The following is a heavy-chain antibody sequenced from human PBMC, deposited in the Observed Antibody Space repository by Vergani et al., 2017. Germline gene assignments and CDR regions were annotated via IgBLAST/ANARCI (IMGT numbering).Heavy chain of an antibody. J-gene: IGHJ6*03. D-gene: IGHD3-10*01. CDR2: MNPNRGNT. CDR3: ERFVKRVTMVRGVIIQYYYYMDV. Sequence: QVQLVQSGAEVKKPGASVKVSCTASGYTFTSYDINWVRQATGQGLEGMGWMNPNRGNTGYAQKFQGRVTMPRNTSISTAYLELSSLRSEDTAVYYCERFVKRVTMVRGVIIQYYYYMDVGGKGTTVTVSS. V-gene: IGHV1-8*01. CDR1: GYTFTSYD.